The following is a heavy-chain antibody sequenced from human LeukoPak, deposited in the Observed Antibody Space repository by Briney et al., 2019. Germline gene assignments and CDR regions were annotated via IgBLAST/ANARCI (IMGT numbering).Heavy chain of an antibody. CDR1: GYTFTSYG. CDR3: ARVGPVVVAAKVAGFDP. J-gene: IGHJ5*02. Sequence: VASVKVSCKASGYTFTSYGISWVRQAPGQGLEWMGWISAYNGNTNYAQKLQGRVTMTTDTSTSTAYMELRSLRSDDTAVYYCARVGPVVVAAKVAGFDPWGQGTLVTVSS. V-gene: IGHV1-18*01. CDR2: ISAYNGNT. D-gene: IGHD2-15*01.